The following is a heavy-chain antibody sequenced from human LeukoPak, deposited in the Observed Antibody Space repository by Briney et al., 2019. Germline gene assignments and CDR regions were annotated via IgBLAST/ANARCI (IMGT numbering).Heavy chain of an antibody. CDR2: INPNSGGT. D-gene: IGHD2-15*01. V-gene: IGHV1-2*02. CDR1: GYTFTGYY. Sequence: ASVKVSCKASGYTFTGYYMHWVRQAPGQGLEWMGWINPNSGGTNYAQKFQGRVTMTRDTSISTAYMELSRLRSDDTAVYYCARDWRYCSGGSCYSRTLGYWGQGTPVTVSS. J-gene: IGHJ4*02. CDR3: ARDWRYCSGGSCYSRTLGY.